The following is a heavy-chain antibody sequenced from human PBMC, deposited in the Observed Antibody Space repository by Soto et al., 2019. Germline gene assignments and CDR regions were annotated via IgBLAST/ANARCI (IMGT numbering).Heavy chain of an antibody. CDR1: GGAFISYA. CDR3: ARGRENTYFPAFDY. Sequence: QVHLVQSGAEVKKPGSSVKVSCKVSGGAFISYAISWVRQAPGRGLEWMGGIIPVFGTANYTQKFKGRVTINADAYMSTAYMEMSGLTSGDTDLYYCARGRENTYFPAFDYWGQGPRVTVNS. D-gene: IGHD5-18*01. CDR2: IIPVFGTA. V-gene: IGHV1-69*01. J-gene: IGHJ4*02.